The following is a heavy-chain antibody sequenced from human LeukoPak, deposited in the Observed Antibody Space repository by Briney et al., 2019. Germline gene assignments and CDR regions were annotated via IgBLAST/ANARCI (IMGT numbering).Heavy chain of an antibody. CDR2: INHSGST. Sequence: SETLSLTCAVYGGSFSGYYWSWIRQPPGKGLEWIGEINHSGSTNYNPSLKSRVTISVDTSKNQFSLKLSSVTAADTAVYYCAREDSSGYYVVDYWGQGTLVTVSS. J-gene: IGHJ4*02. V-gene: IGHV4-34*01. CDR1: GGSFSGYY. CDR3: AREDSSGYYVVDY. D-gene: IGHD3-22*01.